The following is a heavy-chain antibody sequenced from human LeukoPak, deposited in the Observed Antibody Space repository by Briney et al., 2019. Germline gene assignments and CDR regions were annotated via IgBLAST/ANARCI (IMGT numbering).Heavy chain of an antibody. CDR2: ISSSGGTT. CDR1: GFTFSSYA. CDR3: AKVLRSGELLGFDN. J-gene: IGHJ4*02. Sequence: GGSLRLSCAASGFTFSSYAMSWVRQAPGKGLEWVSAISSSGGTTYYADSVKGRFTISRDNSKNTLSLQMDDLRAEDTAVYYSAKVLRSGELLGFDNWGQGTLVTVSS. D-gene: IGHD1-26*01. V-gene: IGHV3-23*01.